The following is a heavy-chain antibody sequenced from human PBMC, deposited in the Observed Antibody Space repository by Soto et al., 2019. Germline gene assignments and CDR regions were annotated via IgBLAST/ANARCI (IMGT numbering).Heavy chain of an antibody. J-gene: IGHJ6*02. V-gene: IGHV3-30*18. CDR2: ISFDGSNK. D-gene: IGHD3-10*01. Sequence: LRLSCAASGFTFSRYGMHWVRQDPGKGLEWVAEISFDGSNKNYGDSVKGRFTISRDTSKNTLYLQMNRLRVEDTAVYYCAKILRDGNNYYSYGMDVWGQGTTVTVSS. CDR3: AKILRDGNNYYSYGMDV. CDR1: GFTFSRYG.